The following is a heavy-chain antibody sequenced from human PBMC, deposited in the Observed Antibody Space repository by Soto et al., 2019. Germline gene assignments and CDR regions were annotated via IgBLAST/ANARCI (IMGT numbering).Heavy chain of an antibody. Sequence: SETLSLPCTVSAGSVSSGSYYWSWIRQPPGKGLEWIGYIYYSGSTNYNPSLKSRVTISVDTSKNQFSLTLSSVTAADTAVYDCARLVYDSRLNYLYFDHWGQGTLVTVSA. CDR3: ARLVYDSRLNYLYFDH. J-gene: IGHJ4*02. D-gene: IGHD3-22*01. CDR2: IYYSGST. CDR1: AGSVSSGSYY. V-gene: IGHV4-61*01.